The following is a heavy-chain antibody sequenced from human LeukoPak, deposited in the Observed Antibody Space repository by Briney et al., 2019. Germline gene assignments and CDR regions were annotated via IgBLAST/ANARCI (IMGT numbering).Heavy chain of an antibody. CDR3: ARDSLVAAPDY. Sequence: PSETLSLTCTVSGGSISSYYWSWIRQPPGKGLEWIGYIYYSGSTNYNPSLKSRVTISVDTSKNQFSLKLSSVTAADTAVYYCARDSLVAAPDYWGKGTLVTVSS. J-gene: IGHJ4*02. D-gene: IGHD5-12*01. V-gene: IGHV4-59*01. CDR1: GGSISSYY. CDR2: IYYSGST.